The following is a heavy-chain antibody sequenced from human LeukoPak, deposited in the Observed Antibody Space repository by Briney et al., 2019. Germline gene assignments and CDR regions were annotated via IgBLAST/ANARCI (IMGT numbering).Heavy chain of an antibody. J-gene: IGHJ4*02. V-gene: IGHV3-7*01. CDR2: IKQDGSKK. D-gene: IGHD2/OR15-2a*01. CDR3: VSFYETY. CDR1: GFPFSSYW. Sequence: QTGGSLRLSCVASGFPFSSYWMTWVRQAPGKGLEWVANIKQDGSKKSYVDSVKGRFTISRDNAKNSLYLQMNSLRAEDTAVYYCVSFYETYWGRGTLVTVSS.